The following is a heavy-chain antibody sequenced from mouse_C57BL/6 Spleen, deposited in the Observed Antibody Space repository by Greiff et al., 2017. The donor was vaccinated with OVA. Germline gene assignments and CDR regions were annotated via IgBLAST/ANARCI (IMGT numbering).Heavy chain of an antibody. CDR3: ARDSNYPAWFAY. J-gene: IGHJ3*01. Sequence: EVMLVESGGGLVKPGGSLKLSCAASGFTFSDYGMHWVRQAPEKGLEWVAYFSSGSSPIYYADTVKGRFTISRDNAKNTLFLQMTSLRSEDTAMYYCARDSNYPAWFAYWGQGTLVTVSA. CDR2: FSSGSSPI. D-gene: IGHD2-5*01. V-gene: IGHV5-17*01. CDR1: GFTFSDYG.